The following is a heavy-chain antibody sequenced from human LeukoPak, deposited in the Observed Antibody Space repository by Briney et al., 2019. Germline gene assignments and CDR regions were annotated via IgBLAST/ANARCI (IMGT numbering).Heavy chain of an antibody. CDR2: ITYDGDTT. CDR1: GFTFSSCG. Sequence: GRSLRLSCAASGFTFSSCGMHWVRQAPGKGLEWVAVITYDGDTTYFEDSVKGRFTISRDTTKSTLYLQMNSLGAEDTAVYYCVKEQGSGSYRTADYWGQGTLVTVSS. D-gene: IGHD3-10*01. J-gene: IGHJ4*02. CDR3: VKEQGSGSYRTADY. V-gene: IGHV3-30*18.